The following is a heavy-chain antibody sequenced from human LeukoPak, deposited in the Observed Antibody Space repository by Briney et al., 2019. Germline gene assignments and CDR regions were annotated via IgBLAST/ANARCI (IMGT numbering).Heavy chain of an antibody. Sequence: PGGSLRLSCAASGFTFSSYDMHWVRQGTGKGLEWVSAISSAGDTYYPDSVKGRFTISRESAKNPLYLQMNSLRAGDTAVYYCARGTYDYASGTYYPPDYWGQGTLVTVSS. J-gene: IGHJ4*02. V-gene: IGHV3-13*01. D-gene: IGHD3-10*01. CDR3: ARGTYDYASGTYYPPDY. CDR1: GFTFSSYD. CDR2: ISSAGDT.